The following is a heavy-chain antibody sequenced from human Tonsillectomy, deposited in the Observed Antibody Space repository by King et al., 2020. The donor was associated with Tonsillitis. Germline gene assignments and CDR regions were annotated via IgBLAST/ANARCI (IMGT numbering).Heavy chain of an antibody. J-gene: IGHJ4*02. CDR3: AKDSYSGSTGGFDS. CDR1: GFDFDKHG. CDR2: ISWNSERK. V-gene: IGHV3-9*01. D-gene: IGHD2-15*01. Sequence: VQLVESGGGLVQPGRSLRLSCAASGFDFDKHGMHWVRQVPGKGLEWVGGISWNSERKDYGESVKGRFTISRDNTEKTLFLQMKSLRPDDTAVYYCAKDSYSGSTGGFDSWGQGTLVTVSS.